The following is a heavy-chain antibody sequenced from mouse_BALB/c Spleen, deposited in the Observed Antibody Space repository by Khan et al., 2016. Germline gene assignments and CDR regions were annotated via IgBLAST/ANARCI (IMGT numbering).Heavy chain of an antibody. J-gene: IGHJ4*01. D-gene: IGHD4-1*02. CDR2: IDTYTGEP. CDR1: GYAFTNYG. Sequence: QIQLVQSGPELKKPGETVKISCKASGYAFTNYGMNWVKQAPGKGLKWMGWIDTYTGEPTYADDFKGRCAFSLETAARSAYLLINNLKNEDMATYFCARRSQLDLSSPMDYFGQAPSVTFSS. CDR3: ARRSQLDLSSPMDY. V-gene: IGHV9-1*02.